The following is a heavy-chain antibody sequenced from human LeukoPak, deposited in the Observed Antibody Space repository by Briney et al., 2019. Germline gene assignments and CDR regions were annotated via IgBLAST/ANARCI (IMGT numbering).Heavy chain of an antibody. J-gene: IGHJ4*02. V-gene: IGHV1-2*02. CDR3: ARERSNGGLRLDF. Sequence: ASVKVSCKASGYTFTDYYTHWVRQAPGQGLEWMGWINPNSGVTNYAQNFQGRVTMTRDTSISTAYMELTWLSADDTAVYYCARERSNGGLRLDFWGQGPQVTASS. D-gene: IGHD3-16*01. CDR1: GYTFTDYY. CDR2: INPNSGVT.